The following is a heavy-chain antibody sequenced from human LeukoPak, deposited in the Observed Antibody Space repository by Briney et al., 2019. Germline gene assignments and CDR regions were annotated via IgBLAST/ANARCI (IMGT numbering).Heavy chain of an antibody. Sequence: GGSLRLSCAASGFTVGDYAMHWVRQAPGKGLEWVSLISWDGGSTYYADSVKGRFTISRDNSKNSLYLQMNSLRAEDTALYYCAKGGFYGTNPIDYWGQGTLVTVSS. CDR2: ISWDGGST. CDR3: AKGGFYGTNPIDY. V-gene: IGHV3-43D*03. D-gene: IGHD1/OR15-1a*01. J-gene: IGHJ4*02. CDR1: GFTVGDYA.